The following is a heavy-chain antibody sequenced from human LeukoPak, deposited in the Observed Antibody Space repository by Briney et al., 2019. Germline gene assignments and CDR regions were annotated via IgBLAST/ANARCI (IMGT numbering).Heavy chain of an antibody. CDR2: INPNSGGT. V-gene: IGHV1-2*02. J-gene: IGHJ6*03. CDR3: ARGGAAGTNYYYYMDV. Sequence: ASVKVSCKASGYTFTGYYMYWVRQAPGQGLEWMGWINPNSGGTNYAQKFQGRVTMTRDTSITTAYVELSRLHSDDTDVDYCARGGAAGTNYYYYMDVWGKGTTVTVSS. D-gene: IGHD6-13*01. CDR1: GYTFTGYY.